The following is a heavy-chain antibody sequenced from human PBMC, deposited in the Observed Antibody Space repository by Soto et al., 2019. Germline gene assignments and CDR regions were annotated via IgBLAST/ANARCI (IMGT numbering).Heavy chain of an antibody. V-gene: IGHV3-33*01. D-gene: IGHD1-26*01. Sequence: GGSLRLSCAASGFTFSTYGMHWVRQAPGKGLEWVAVIWYDGSTEYYADSVKGRFTISRDNSKNTLYLQMNSLRAEDTAVYYCARVMGQTYSGSWYFYGMDVWGQGTTVTVSS. CDR2: IWYDGSTE. J-gene: IGHJ6*02. CDR3: ARVMGQTYSGSWYFYGMDV. CDR1: GFTFSTYG.